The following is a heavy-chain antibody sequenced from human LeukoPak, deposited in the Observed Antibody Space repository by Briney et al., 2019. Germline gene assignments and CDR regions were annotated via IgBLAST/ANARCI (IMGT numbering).Heavy chain of an antibody. CDR3: AKDRVLVANTRLAGSYFDY. D-gene: IGHD5-12*01. J-gene: IGHJ4*02. Sequence: GGSLRLSCAASGFTFSSYGMHWVRQAPGKGLEWVAVISYDGSNKYYADSVKGRFTISRDNSKNTLYLQMNSLRAEDTAVYYCAKDRVLVANTRLAGSYFDYWGQGTLVTVSS. CDR1: GFTFSSYG. V-gene: IGHV3-30*18. CDR2: ISYDGSNK.